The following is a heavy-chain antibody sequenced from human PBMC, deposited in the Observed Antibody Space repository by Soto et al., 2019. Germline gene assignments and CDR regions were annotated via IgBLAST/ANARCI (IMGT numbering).Heavy chain of an antibody. Sequence: SETLSLARTVSGGCISSDYWRWIRQPPGKGLEWIGYIYYSGSTNYNPSLKRGVNISVDTSKNPFSLMLTSVTAADTAVYSCARRTAVAAQGTEFDYWGQGTLVTVSS. J-gene: IGHJ4*02. CDR1: GGCISSDY. CDR3: ARRTAVAAQGTEFDY. D-gene: IGHD6-19*01. CDR2: IYYSGST. V-gene: IGHV4-59*01.